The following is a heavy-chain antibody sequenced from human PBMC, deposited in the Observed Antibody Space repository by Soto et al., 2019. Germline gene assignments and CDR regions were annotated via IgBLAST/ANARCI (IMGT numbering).Heavy chain of an antibody. CDR3: ARDERGEYSSSWYGYGMDV. V-gene: IGHV1-69*12. CDR2: LIPIFGTA. D-gene: IGHD6-13*01. J-gene: IGHJ6*02. CDR1: GGTFSSYA. Sequence: QVQLVQSGAEVKKPGSSVKVSCKASGGTFSSYAISWVRQAPGQGLEWMGGLIPIFGTANYAQKFQGRVTITADESTSTAYMELRSRRSEDTAVYYCARDERGEYSSSWYGYGMDVWGQGTTVTVSS.